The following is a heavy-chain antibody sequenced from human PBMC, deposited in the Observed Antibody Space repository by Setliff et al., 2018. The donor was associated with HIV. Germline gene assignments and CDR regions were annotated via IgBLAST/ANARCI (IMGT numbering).Heavy chain of an antibody. D-gene: IGHD1-1*01. CDR2: ISYDGNNK. CDR3: ASARIPTGGTSTSLDF. Sequence: PGGSLRLSCVASGFTFSSHAMHWVRQAPGEGLEWVTVISYDGNNKYYADSVKGRFSISRDNSKNTLYLQMNSLRAEDTAVYYCASARIPTGGTSTSLDFWGQGALVTVSS. CDR1: GFTFSSHA. J-gene: IGHJ4*02. V-gene: IGHV3-30*01.